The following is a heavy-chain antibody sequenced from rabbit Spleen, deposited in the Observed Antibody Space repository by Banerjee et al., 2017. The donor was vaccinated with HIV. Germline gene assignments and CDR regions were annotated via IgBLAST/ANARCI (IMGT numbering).Heavy chain of an antibody. CDR3: VRGASSSGYYNL. Sequence: QEQLVESGGGLVKPEGSLKLSCKASGFDFSNYGVTWVRQAPGKGLEWIGYIDLVFGSTYYASWVNGRFTIYSQNAQNTLYLQLNSLTVADTATYFCVRGASSSGYYNLWGPGTLVTVS. CDR1: GFDFSNYG. D-gene: IGHD1-1*01. V-gene: IGHV1S47*01. J-gene: IGHJ4*01. CDR2: IDLVFGST.